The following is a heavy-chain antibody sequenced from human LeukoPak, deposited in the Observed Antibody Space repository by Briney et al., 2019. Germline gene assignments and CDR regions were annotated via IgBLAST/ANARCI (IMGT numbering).Heavy chain of an antibody. V-gene: IGHV3-23*01. D-gene: IGHD3-16*02. CDR1: ALTFSSYA. CDR2: ISATAT. J-gene: IGHJ4*02. Sequence: PGGALRLSCAASALTFSSYAMSWVRQAPGKGLEWVSLISATATYYSDSAKGRFTISRDISRNTLYLQMNSLRADDTAVYYCAKGQGSGSYPLDYWGQGTLVTVSS. CDR3: AKGQGSGSYPLDY.